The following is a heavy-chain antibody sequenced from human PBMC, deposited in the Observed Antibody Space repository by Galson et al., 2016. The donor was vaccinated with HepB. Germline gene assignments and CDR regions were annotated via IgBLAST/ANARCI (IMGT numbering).Heavy chain of an antibody. CDR3: ARGSGHPTFDY. CDR2: IRSKRDNYAT. Sequence: SLRLSCAASGFTFDGSSIHWVRQAPGKGLEWVGRIRSKRDNYATAYTASVRGRFTISRDDSKNTANLQMNSLKTEDTAVYYCARGSGHPTFDYWGQGTLVTVSS. J-gene: IGHJ4*02. V-gene: IGHV3-73*01. CDR1: GFTFDGSS. D-gene: IGHD3-10*01.